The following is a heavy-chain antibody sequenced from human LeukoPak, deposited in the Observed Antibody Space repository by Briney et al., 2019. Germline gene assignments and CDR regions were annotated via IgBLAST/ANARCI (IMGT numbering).Heavy chain of an antibody. CDR2: INHSGST. V-gene: IGHV4-34*01. Sequence: SETLSLTCAVYGVSFSGYYWTYIRQPPGKGLERIGEINHSGSTNYNPSLKSRVTVSVDTSKNQFSLKLSSVTAADTAVYYCARSHYYDSSGSHNNWFDPWGQGTLVTVSS. CDR3: ARSHYYDSSGSHNNWFDP. J-gene: IGHJ5*02. D-gene: IGHD3-22*01. CDR1: GVSFSGYY.